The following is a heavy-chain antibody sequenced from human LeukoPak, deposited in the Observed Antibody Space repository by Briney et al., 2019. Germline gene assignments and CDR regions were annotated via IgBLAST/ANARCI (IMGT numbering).Heavy chain of an antibody. V-gene: IGHV4-59*01. CDR2: IYYSGST. D-gene: IGHD3-10*01. J-gene: IGHJ5*02. CDR1: GGSISSYY. Sequence: SETLSLTCTVSGGSISSYYWSWIRQPPGKGLEWIGYIYYSGSTNYNPSLKSRVTISVDTSKNQFSLKLSSVTAADTAVYYCARWGEYGSGSYYNQVPNWFDPWGQGTLVTVSS. CDR3: ARWGEYGSGSYYNQVPNWFDP.